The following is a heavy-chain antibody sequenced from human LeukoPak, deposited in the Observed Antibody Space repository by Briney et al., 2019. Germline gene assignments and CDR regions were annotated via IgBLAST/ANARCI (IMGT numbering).Heavy chain of an antibody. J-gene: IGHJ4*02. Sequence: GGSLRLSCAAPGFTFDDYGMSWVRQAPGKGLEWVSGINWNGGSTGYADSVKGRFTISRDNAKNSLYLQMNSLRAEDTALYYCARRRVTVVRGVDITSYYFDYWGQGTLVTVSS. D-gene: IGHD3-10*01. CDR1: GFTFDDYG. V-gene: IGHV3-20*04. CDR3: ARRRVTVVRGVDITSYYFDY. CDR2: INWNGGST.